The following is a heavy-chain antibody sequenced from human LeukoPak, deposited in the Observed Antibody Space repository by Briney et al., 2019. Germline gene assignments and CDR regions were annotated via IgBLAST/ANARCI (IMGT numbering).Heavy chain of an antibody. CDR3: ARDLLDY. V-gene: IGHV3-48*02. CDR1: GFTFSSYS. J-gene: IGHJ4*02. CDR2: ISVSGSIM. Sequence: GGSLRLSCAASGFTFSSYSMNWVRQAPGKGLEWVSYISVSGSIMYYADSVKGRFTVSRDDAKSSLYLQMYGLRDEDTAVYFCARDLLDYWGQGTLVTVSS.